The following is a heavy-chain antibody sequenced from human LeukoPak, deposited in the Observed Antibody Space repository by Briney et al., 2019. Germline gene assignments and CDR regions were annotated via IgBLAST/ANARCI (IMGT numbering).Heavy chain of an antibody. CDR2: ISWNSGSI. J-gene: IGHJ6*02. V-gene: IGHV3-9*01. CDR1: GFTFDDYA. CDR3: ARVNPYYYYGMDV. Sequence: GGSLRLSCAASGFTFDDYAVHWVRQAPGKGLEWVSGISWNSGSIGYADSVKGRFTISRDNAKNSLYLQMNSLRAEDTALYYCARVNPYYYYGMDVWGQGTTVTVSS.